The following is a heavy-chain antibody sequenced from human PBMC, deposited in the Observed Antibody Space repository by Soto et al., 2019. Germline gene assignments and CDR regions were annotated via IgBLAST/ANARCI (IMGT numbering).Heavy chain of an antibody. CDR3: AKDMKWGGMTTIHYFDS. CDR1: GFTADDYA. D-gene: IGHD4-17*01. CDR2: ISSNSDTI. Sequence: EVQLVECGGGLVQPGRSLRLSCVASGFTADDYAMHWVRQAPGKGLEWVSGISSNSDTIDYADSVKGRFTISRDNAKNSLFLQMNSLRPEDTALYYCAKDMKWGGMTTIHYFDSWGQGTLVTVSS. V-gene: IGHV3-9*02. J-gene: IGHJ4*02.